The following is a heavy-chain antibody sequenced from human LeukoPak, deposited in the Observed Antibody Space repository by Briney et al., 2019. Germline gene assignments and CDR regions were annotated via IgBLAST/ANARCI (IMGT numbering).Heavy chain of an antibody. J-gene: IGHJ6*02. CDR1: GLTFSDYY. V-gene: IGHV3-11*01. CDR3: ASERGGYSLIYYYGLDV. Sequence: GGSLRLSCAASGLTFSDYYMSWIRQAPGKGLEWVSFISNSGSTIYYADSVKGRFTTSRDNAKNSLYLQMNSLRAEDTAVYYCASERGGYSLIYYYGLDVWGPGTTVTVSS. D-gene: IGHD3-22*01. CDR2: ISNSGSTI.